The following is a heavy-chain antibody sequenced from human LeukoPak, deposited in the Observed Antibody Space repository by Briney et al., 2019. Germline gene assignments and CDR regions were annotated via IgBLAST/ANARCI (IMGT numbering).Heavy chain of an antibody. CDR1: GLTVRSSY. J-gene: IGHJ6*03. CDR2: IYIAGNT. CDR3: ARGVGSVHHYYYYMDV. D-gene: IGHD1-26*01. V-gene: IGHV3-53*01. Sequence: GGSLRLSCAASGLTVRSSYMSWVRQAPGKGLEWVSVIYIAGNTYYAVSVKGRFTISRDNSKNTLYLQMNGLRAEDTAVYYCARGVGSVHHYYYYMDVWGKGTTVTVSS.